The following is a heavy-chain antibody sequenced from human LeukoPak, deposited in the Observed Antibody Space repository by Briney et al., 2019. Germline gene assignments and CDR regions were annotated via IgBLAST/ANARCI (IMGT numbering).Heavy chain of an antibody. V-gene: IGHV3-30*02. CDR3: VATNSDY. J-gene: IGHJ4*02. D-gene: IGHD5-12*01. CDR1: EFTFSSYG. Sequence: GGSLRLSCTASEFTFSSYGMHWVRQAPGKGLEWVAFIRYDGSTKYYTNSAKGRFTISRDNSKNTMYLQMNSLRAEDTAVYYCVATNSDYWGQGTLVTVSS. CDR2: IRYDGSTK.